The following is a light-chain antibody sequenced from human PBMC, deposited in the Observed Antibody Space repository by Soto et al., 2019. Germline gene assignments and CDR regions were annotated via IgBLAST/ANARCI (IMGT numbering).Light chain of an antibody. CDR1: NIGDKS. CDR3: QVWDSSGDHPYYV. Sequence: SYELTQPPSVSVAPGQTARITCGGNNIGDKSMHWYQQKPGQAPVLVVYDDSDRPSGIPERFSGSNSGNTATLTISRVEAGDEADYFCQVWDSSGDHPYYVFGAGTKLTVL. V-gene: IGLV3-21*02. CDR2: DDS. J-gene: IGLJ1*01.